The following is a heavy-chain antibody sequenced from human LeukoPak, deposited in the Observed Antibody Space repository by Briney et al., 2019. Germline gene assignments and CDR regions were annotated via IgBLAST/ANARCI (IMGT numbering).Heavy chain of an antibody. Sequence: GGSLRLSCAASGFTFNTYTMNWVRQAPGKGLEWVALISYDGTNEYYADSVKGRFTISRDNSKNTVSVQMNSLRIEDTAVYCCARAGGCSGGSCYYYYYGMDVWGKGTTVTVSS. CDR1: GFTFNTYT. V-gene: IGHV3-30*04. J-gene: IGHJ6*04. CDR2: ISYDGTNE. D-gene: IGHD2-15*01. CDR3: ARAGGCSGGSCYYYYYGMDV.